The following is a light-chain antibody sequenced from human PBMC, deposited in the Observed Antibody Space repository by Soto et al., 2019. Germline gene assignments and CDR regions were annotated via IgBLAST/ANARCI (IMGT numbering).Light chain of an antibody. Sequence: QLTQSPSSLSASVGDRVIITCRASQGVSRSLNWYQQKPGQPPKLLLYAASTLHSGVPSRFSGSGSGTEFTLTISSLQPEDFATYYCQQNAITPPWTFGQGTKVDIK. CDR2: AAS. CDR1: QGVSRS. J-gene: IGKJ1*01. CDR3: QQNAITPPWT. V-gene: IGKV1-39*01.